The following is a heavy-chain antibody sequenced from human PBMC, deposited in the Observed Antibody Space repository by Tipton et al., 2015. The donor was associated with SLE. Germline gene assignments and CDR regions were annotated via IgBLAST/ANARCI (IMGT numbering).Heavy chain of an antibody. V-gene: IGHV4-38-2*01. J-gene: IGHJ4*02. CDR1: GYSISSGYY. Sequence: LRLSCAVSGYSISSGYYWGWIRQPPGKGLEWIGYIYYSGSTNYNPSLKSRVTISVDTSKNQFSLKLSSVTAADTAVYYCARHVSPNYYGSGSYSFDYWGQGTLVTVSS. CDR2: IYYSGST. CDR3: ARHVSPNYYGSGSYSFDY. D-gene: IGHD3-10*01.